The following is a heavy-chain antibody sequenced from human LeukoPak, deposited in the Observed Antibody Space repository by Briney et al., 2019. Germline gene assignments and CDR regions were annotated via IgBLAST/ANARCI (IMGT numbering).Heavy chain of an antibody. CDR1: GYAFTGHH. D-gene: IGHD6-19*01. CDR2: INPNSGGT. CDR3: ATNFRISVWLRSPWDFDY. V-gene: IGHV1-2*02. J-gene: IGHJ4*02. Sequence: ASVRVSCKTSGYAFTGHHMHWVRQSPGQGLEWMGWINPNSGGTTYAQKFQVRVTMTGDTSISTAYMELSRLTSDDTAVYYCATNFRISVWLRSPWDFDYWGQGTLVTVSS.